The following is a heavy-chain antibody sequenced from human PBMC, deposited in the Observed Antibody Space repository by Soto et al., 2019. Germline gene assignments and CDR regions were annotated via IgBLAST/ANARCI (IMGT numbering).Heavy chain of an antibody. CDR1: RFTFSSYA. Sequence: EVQLLESGGGLVQPGESLRLSCAASRFTFSSYAMSWVRQAPGKGLEWVSAISDTGTRTYYADSVRGRFTLSRDNSKNTLSLQMNSLRAEDTAVYYCAKGWPTVNLSAFCAWGQGTMVTVSS. CDR3: AKGWPTVNLSAFCA. D-gene: IGHD4-4*01. CDR2: ISDTGTRT. J-gene: IGHJ3*01. V-gene: IGHV3-23*01.